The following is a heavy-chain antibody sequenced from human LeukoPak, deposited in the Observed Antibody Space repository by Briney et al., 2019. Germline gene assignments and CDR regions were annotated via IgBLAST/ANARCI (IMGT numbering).Heavy chain of an antibody. V-gene: IGHV1-69*04. J-gene: IGHJ6*02. D-gene: IGHD5-24*01. Sequence: ASVKVSCKASGGTFSSYAISWVRQAPGHGLEWMGRIIPVLGITNYAQKFQGRVTITADKSTSTADMELSSLRSEDTAVYYCARGGGRWLQLSVADYYGMDVWGRGTTVTVSS. CDR1: GGTFSSYA. CDR2: IIPVLGIT. CDR3: ARGGGRWLQLSVADYYGMDV.